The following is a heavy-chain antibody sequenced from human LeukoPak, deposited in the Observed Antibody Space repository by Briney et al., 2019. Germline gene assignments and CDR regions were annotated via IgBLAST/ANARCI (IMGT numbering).Heavy chain of an antibody. CDR3: ARRSGWTFDFDY. Sequence: SETLSLTCTVSGGSISSYYWSWIRQPPGKGLEWIGYIYYSGSTNYNPSLKSRVTISEDTSKNQFSLKLSSVTAADTAVYYCARRSGWTFDFDYWGQGTLVTVSS. D-gene: IGHD6-19*01. V-gene: IGHV4-59*01. J-gene: IGHJ4*02. CDR2: IYYSGST. CDR1: GGSISSYY.